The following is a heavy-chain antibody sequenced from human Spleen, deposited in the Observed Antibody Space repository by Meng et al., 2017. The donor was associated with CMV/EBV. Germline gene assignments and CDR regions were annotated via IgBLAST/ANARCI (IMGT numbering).Heavy chain of an antibody. Sequence: SGGSLSSGAYYWCWFRQHPGKGLAWIGCICYSGITYYDPSLKSRLTISVDTSKNQFSLKLSSVTAADTAMYYCARKYDSSGYYHIDYWGQGTLVTVSS. CDR2: ICYSGIT. CDR3: ARKYDSSGYYHIDY. CDR1: GGSLSSGAYY. D-gene: IGHD3-22*01. J-gene: IGHJ4*02. V-gene: IGHV4-31*02.